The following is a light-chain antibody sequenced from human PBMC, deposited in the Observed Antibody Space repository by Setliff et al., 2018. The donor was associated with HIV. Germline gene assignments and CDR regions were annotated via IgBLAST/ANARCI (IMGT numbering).Light chain of an antibody. V-gene: IGLV2-23*01. CDR2: QAS. J-gene: IGLJ1*01. CDR1: SGDVGRYNL. Sequence: QSVLTQPASVSGSPGQSITISCTGTSGDVGRYNLVSWYQQQSGKPPKLMIYQASKRPSGVSNRFSGSKSGNTASLTISGLQAEDEADYYCCSNTGSNTYVFGTGTKVTVL. CDR3: CSNTGSNTYV.